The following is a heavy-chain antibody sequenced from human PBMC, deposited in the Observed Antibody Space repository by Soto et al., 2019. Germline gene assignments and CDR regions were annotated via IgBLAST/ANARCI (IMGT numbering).Heavy chain of an antibody. CDR3: ARGRPLLWFGELSPYYFDS. CDR1: GGYIRSGGYS. D-gene: IGHD3-10*01. V-gene: IGHV4-61*08. CDR2: IYSSGST. J-gene: IGHJ4*02. Sequence: SQPQSVTCAVSGGYIRSGGYSRSWNRQPPGKGLEWIGYIYSSGSTNYNPSLKSRVTISVDTSRNQFSLKLSSVTAADTAVYYCARGRPLLWFGELSPYYFDSWGRGTLVTVSS.